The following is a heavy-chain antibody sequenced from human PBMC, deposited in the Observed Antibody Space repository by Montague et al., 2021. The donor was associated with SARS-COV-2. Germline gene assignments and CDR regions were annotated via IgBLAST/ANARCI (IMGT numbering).Heavy chain of an antibody. CDR3: ARGVASSEGNWFDP. J-gene: IGHJ5*02. Sequence: SETLSLTCTVSGVSISSYYWIWIRQPPEKGLEWIGYIYYTGSTNYNPSLRSRVTISVDTSKNQFSLKLSSVTAADTAVYYCARGVASSEGNWFDPWGQGPLVTVSS. D-gene: IGHD6-13*01. CDR1: GVSISSYY. V-gene: IGHV4-59*01. CDR2: IYYTGST.